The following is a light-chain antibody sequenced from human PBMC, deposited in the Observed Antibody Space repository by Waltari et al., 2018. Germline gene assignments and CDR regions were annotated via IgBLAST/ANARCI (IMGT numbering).Light chain of an antibody. CDR2: KAS. CDR3: EHGYGSPIT. Sequence: IQMTQSPSSLSASVGDRVTITCQASEGISNNLAWYQLKPGTVPKLLIYKASTLQSWVPSRFSGIRAGTHFAFTISSLQPEGSASYYCEHGYGSPITFGPGT. CDR1: EGISNN. J-gene: IGKJ3*01. V-gene: IGKV1-6*02.